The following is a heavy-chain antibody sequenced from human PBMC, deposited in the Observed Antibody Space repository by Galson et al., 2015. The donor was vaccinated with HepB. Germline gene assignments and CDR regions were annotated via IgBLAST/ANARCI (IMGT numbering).Heavy chain of an antibody. Sequence: SLRLSCAASGFTLRRFGMHWVRRAPGRGLEWISFVKPPGSGLDWLSFRKSSGSDKTYANAVKGRFTISRDDSTKTIFLQMESLRVDDTAVYYCARDGSHYELDLWGQGTRVTVSS. CDR3: ARDGSHYELDL. V-gene: IGHV3-33*02. CDR1: GFTLRRFG. J-gene: IGHJ5*02. D-gene: IGHD2-15*01. CDR2: VKPPGSGLDWLSFRKSSGSDK.